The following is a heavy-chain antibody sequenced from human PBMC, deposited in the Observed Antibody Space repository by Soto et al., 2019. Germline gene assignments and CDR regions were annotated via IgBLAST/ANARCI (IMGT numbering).Heavy chain of an antibody. CDR1: GSIFSGYG. Sequence: QKYLVESGGGVVQPGGSLRLSCVASGSIFSGYGMHWVRQAPGKGLEWVAVIWYDGSNKYYADSVKGRFTISRVNSKNVLDLQMCSRRAEDTAVYYCARGGIGGTVFRGFCDYCGQGTLVTVSS. D-gene: IGHD1-7*01. CDR2: IWYDGSNK. J-gene: IGHJ4*02. CDR3: ARGGIGGTVFRGFCDY. V-gene: IGHV3-33*01.